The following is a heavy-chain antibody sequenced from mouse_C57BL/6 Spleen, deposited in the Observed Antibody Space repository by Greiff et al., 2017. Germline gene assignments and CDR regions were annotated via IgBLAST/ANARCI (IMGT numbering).Heavy chain of an antibody. CDR2: IDPETGGT. V-gene: IGHV1-15*01. Sequence: QVHVKQSGAELVRPGASVTLSCKASGYTFTDYEMHWVKQTPVHGLEWIGAIDPETGGTAYNQKFKGKAILTADKSSSTAYMELRSLTSEDSAVYYCTRDRDFDYWGQGTTLTVSS. J-gene: IGHJ2*01. CDR1: GYTFTDYE. CDR3: TRDRDFDY.